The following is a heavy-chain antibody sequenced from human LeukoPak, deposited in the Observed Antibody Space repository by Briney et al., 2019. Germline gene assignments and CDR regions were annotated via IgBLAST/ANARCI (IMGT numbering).Heavy chain of an antibody. J-gene: IGHJ5*02. CDR1: GGSITSYAW. D-gene: IGHD3-22*01. CDR3: ARVISSAWRQNDL. CDR2: IHLNGIT. Sequence: SGTLSLTCSVSGGSITSYAWWSWVRQAPGKGLEWIGEIHLNGITIYNPSLKSRVTMSIDKSKNHLSLNLSSVTAADTAIYYCARVISSAWRQNDLWGQGTLVTVSS. V-gene: IGHV4-4*02.